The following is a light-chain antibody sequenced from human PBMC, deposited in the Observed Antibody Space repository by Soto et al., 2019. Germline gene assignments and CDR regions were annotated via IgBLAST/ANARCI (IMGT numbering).Light chain of an antibody. CDR2: DAS. Sequence: EIWLTQFPGTLSSSPGERATLSCTASQSFNSNYLAWYQQKPGQAPRLFIYDASTRATGIPDRFSGSGSGTDFTLTISRLEPEDFAVYYCQQYGSSPSITFGQGTRLEIK. J-gene: IGKJ5*01. V-gene: IGKV3-20*01. CDR1: QSFNSNY. CDR3: QQYGSSPSIT.